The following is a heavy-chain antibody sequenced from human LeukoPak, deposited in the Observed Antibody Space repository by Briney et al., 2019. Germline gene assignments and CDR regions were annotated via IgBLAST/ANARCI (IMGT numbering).Heavy chain of an antibody. CDR3: ARGSGWLDP. D-gene: IGHD1-26*01. J-gene: IGHJ5*02. CDR2: IKEDGSVK. CDR1: GFTFSNYW. V-gene: IGHV3-7*05. Sequence: TGGSLRLSCAASGFTFSNYWMSWVRQAPEKGLEWVANIKEDGSVKYYVDSVKGRFTISRDNAKNSLYLHMNSLRVEERAVYYCARGSGWLDPWGQGTVVTVFS.